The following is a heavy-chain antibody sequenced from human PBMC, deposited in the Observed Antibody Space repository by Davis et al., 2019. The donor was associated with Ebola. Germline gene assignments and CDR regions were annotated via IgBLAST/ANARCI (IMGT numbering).Heavy chain of an antibody. CDR3: ARDRGMIAAAGVCDY. CDR2: ISAYNGNT. CDR1: AYTFNRYG. V-gene: IGHV1-18*04. D-gene: IGHD6-13*01. Sequence: AASVKVSCKASAYTFNRYGISWVRQAPGQGLEWMGWISAYNGNTNYAQKLQGRVTMTTGTSTSTAYMEVRSLRSDDTAVYYCARDRGMIAAAGVCDYWGQGTLVTVSS. J-gene: IGHJ4*02.